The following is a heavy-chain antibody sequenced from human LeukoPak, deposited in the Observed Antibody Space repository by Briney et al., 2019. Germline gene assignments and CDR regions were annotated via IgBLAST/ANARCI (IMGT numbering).Heavy chain of an antibody. Sequence: PGGSLRLSCAASGFTVSSNYMSWVRQAPGKGLEWVSVIYSGGSTYYADSVKGRFTISRDNSNNTLYLQMNNLRAEDTAVYYCATSWGPDTSAFRWGRDGMDVWGQGTTVIVS. CDR2: IYSGGST. V-gene: IGHV3-53*01. D-gene: IGHD3-16*01. CDR3: ATSWGPDTSAFRWGRDGMDV. CDR1: GFTVSSNY. J-gene: IGHJ6*02.